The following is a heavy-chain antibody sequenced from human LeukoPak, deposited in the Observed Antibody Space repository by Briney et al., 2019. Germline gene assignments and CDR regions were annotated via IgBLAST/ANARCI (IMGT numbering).Heavy chain of an antibody. V-gene: IGHV1-2*02. CDR2: INPKSGGT. D-gene: IGHD6-19*01. J-gene: IGHJ4*02. CDR1: GYTFTDHY. Sequence: ASVKVSCKASGYTFTDHYIHWVRQAPGQELEWMGWINPKSGGTNYAQKFQGRVTMTRDTSISTAYMELSRLRSDDTAVYYCATIAVTVLGDYWGQGTLVTVSS. CDR3: ATIAVTVLGDY.